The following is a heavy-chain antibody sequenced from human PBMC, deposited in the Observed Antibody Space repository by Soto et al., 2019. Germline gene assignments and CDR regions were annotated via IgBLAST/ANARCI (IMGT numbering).Heavy chain of an antibody. J-gene: IGHJ4*02. D-gene: IGHD2-15*01. CDR1: GFTFSSYG. CDR2: IWYDGSNK. V-gene: IGHV3-33*01. Sequence: QVQLVESGGGVVQPGRSLRLSCAASGFTFSSYGMHWVRQAPGKGLEWVAVIWYDGSNKYYADSVKGRFTISRDNSKNTLYLQMNSLRAEDTAVYYCARDRYCRGGSCPTDYWGQGTLVTVSS. CDR3: ARDRYCRGGSCPTDY.